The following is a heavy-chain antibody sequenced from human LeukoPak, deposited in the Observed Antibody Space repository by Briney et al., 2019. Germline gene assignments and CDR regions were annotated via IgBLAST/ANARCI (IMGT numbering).Heavy chain of an antibody. Sequence: PSETLSLTCTVSGGSISSYYWSWIRQPPGKGLEWIGYIYYSGSTNYNPSLKSRVTISVDTSKNQFSLKLSSVTAADTAVYHCARLAYFDYFDYWGQGTLVTVSS. CDR1: GGSISSYY. CDR3: ARLAYFDYFDY. CDR2: IYYSGST. V-gene: IGHV4-59*08. J-gene: IGHJ4*02. D-gene: IGHD2-21*01.